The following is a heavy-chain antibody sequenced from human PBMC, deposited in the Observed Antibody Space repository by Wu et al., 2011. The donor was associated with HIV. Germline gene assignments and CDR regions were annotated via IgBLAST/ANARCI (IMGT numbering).Heavy chain of an antibody. Sequence: QVQLVQSGAEVKKPGSSVKVSCKASGGTFSSYAISWVRQAPGQGLEWMGWMNPNSGNTGYAHKFKGRVTITRDISISTAYMELSSLRSEDTAVYYCAMGPQPTSSWYLNAFDYWGQGTLVTVSS. D-gene: IGHD6-13*01. CDR3: AMGPQPTSSWYLNAFDY. CDR1: GGTFSSYA. V-gene: IGHV1-8*03. J-gene: IGHJ4*02. CDR2: MNPNSGNT.